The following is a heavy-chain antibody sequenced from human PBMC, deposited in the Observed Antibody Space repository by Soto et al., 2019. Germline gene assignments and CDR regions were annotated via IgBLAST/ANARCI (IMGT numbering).Heavy chain of an antibody. D-gene: IGHD3-9*01. V-gene: IGHV4-34*01. CDR1: GGSFSGYY. J-gene: IGHJ3*02. CDR3: ARPDYDILTESAFDI. Sequence: SETLSLTCAVYGGSFSGYYWSWIRQHPGKGLEWIGEINHSGSTNYNPSLKSRVTISVDTSKNQFSLKLSSVTAADTAVYYCARPDYDILTESAFDIWGQGTMVTVSS. CDR2: INHSGST.